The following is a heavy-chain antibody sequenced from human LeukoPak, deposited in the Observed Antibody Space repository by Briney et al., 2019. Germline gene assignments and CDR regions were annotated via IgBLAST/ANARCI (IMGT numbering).Heavy chain of an antibody. V-gene: IGHV3-23*01. J-gene: IGHJ4*02. Sequence: PGGSLRLSCTASGFTFSSYGMNWVRQAPGKGLEWVSGIGAGGTFTYYADSVKGRFTIFRDNSRNTLYLQMNSLRADDTAVYYCAKDPDYTTYGYYFDYWGQGTLVTVSS. D-gene: IGHD4-11*01. CDR2: IGAGGTFT. CDR1: GFTFSSYG. CDR3: AKDPDYTTYGYYFDY.